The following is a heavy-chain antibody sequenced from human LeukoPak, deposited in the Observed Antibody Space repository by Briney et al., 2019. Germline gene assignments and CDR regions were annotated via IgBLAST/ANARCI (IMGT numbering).Heavy chain of an antibody. CDR1: GGSFSGYY. J-gene: IGHJ4*02. D-gene: IGHD4-17*01. CDR2: IYTSGST. Sequence: SETLSLTFAVYGGSFSGYYWNWIRQPAAKGLEWIGRIYTSGSTKYNPSLKSRVTMSVDTSKNQFSLELSSVTAADTAVYYCARWTTVTRAFDYWGQGTLVTVSA. CDR3: ARWTTVTRAFDY. V-gene: IGHV4-59*10.